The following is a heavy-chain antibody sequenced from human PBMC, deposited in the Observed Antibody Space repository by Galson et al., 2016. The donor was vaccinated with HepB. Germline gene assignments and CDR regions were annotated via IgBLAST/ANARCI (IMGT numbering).Heavy chain of an antibody. D-gene: IGHD7-27*01. CDR2: IIPIFGTA. Sequence: SVKVSCKASGGTFSSYAISWVRQAPGQGLEWMGRIIPIFGTANYAQKLQGRVTITADESTSTAYMELSRLRSEDTAVYYCARSLGTDTDFQHWGQGTLVTVSS. V-gene: IGHV1-69*13. J-gene: IGHJ1*01. CDR1: GGTFSSYA. CDR3: ARSLGTDTDFQH.